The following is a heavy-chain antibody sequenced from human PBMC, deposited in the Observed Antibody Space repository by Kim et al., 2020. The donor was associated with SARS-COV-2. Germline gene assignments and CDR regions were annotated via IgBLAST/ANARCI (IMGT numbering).Heavy chain of an antibody. V-gene: IGHV3-11*01. D-gene: IGHD1-26*01. CDR3: ARDKPFFEDNSRAVFDY. CDR2: ISIRSTSI. J-gene: IGHJ4*02. CDR1: GFTFSDYY. Sequence: GGSLRLSCAASGFTFSDYYMSWIRQAPGKGLEWISYISIRSTSIYYADSVKGRFTISRDNAKNSLYLQMNSLKAEDTAVYYCARDKPFFEDNSRAVFDYWGQGSLVTVSS.